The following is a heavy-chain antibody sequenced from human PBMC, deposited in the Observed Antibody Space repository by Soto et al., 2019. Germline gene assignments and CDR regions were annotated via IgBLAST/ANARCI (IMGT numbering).Heavy chain of an antibody. CDR2: INHSGST. Sequence: QVQLQQGGAGLLKPSETLSLTCAVYGGSFSGYYWSWIRQPPGKGLEWIGEINHSGSTNYNPSLKRRVTISVDTSKNQFSVKLSSVTAADTAVYYFARIPSRGRGYFDYWGQGTLVTVSS. V-gene: IGHV4-34*01. J-gene: IGHJ4*02. D-gene: IGHD3-10*01. CDR3: ARIPSRGRGYFDY. CDR1: GGSFSGYY.